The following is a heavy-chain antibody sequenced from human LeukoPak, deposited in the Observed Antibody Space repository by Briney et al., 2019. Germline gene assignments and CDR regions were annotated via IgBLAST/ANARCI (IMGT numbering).Heavy chain of an antibody. D-gene: IGHD1-1*01. Sequence: SETLSLTCTVSGGSISRYYWSWIRQPPGKGLEWIGYIYYSGSTNYNPSLKRRLTISVDTSKNQFSLKLSSVTAADTAVYYCARGAGTDLFDPWGQGTLVTVSS. CDR3: ARGAGTDLFDP. V-gene: IGHV4-59*01. CDR2: IYYSGST. CDR1: GGSISRYY. J-gene: IGHJ5*02.